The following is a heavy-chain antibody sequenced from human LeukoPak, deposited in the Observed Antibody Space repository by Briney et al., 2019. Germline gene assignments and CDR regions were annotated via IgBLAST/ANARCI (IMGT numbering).Heavy chain of an antibody. CDR3: AKETYDSSGYYFAYFDY. CDR2: ISYDGSLK. Sequence: GGSLRLSCAASGFTFSSFGMHWLRQAPGKGLEWVAIISYDGSLKYYADSVKGRFTISRDNSKNTLYLQISSLRVEDTAVYYCAKETYDSSGYYFAYFDYWGQGTLVTVSA. J-gene: IGHJ4*02. CDR1: GFTFSSFG. V-gene: IGHV3-30*18. D-gene: IGHD3-22*01.